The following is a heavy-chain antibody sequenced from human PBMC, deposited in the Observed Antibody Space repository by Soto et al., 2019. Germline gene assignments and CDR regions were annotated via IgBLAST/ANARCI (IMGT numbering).Heavy chain of an antibody. Sequence: QVQLQESGPGLVKPSQTLSLTCTVSGGSISSGDYYWSWIRQPPGKGLEWIGYIYYSGSTYYNPSLKRRVTISVDTSKNQFSLKLSSVTAADTAVYYCARTYSSSSDYYYYGMDVWGQGTTVTVSS. CDR2: IYYSGST. V-gene: IGHV4-30-4*01. J-gene: IGHJ6*02. CDR3: ARTYSSSSDYYYYGMDV. CDR1: GGSISSGDYY. D-gene: IGHD6-6*01.